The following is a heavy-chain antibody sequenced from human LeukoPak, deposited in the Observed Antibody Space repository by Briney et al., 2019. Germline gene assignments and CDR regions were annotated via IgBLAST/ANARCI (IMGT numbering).Heavy chain of an antibody. J-gene: IGHJ4*02. V-gene: IGHV3-66*01. CDR3: AGRRKEAAAYDH. CDR1: GFTVSTNC. D-gene: IGHD6-13*01. CDR2: LHSDGTT. Sequence: PGGSLRLSCAASGFTVSTNCMSWVRLAPGKGLEWVSLLHSDGTTYYAESVKGRFTISTDNSKNTLYLQMNSLRVEDTAVYYCAGRRKEAAAYDHWGQGTLVTVST.